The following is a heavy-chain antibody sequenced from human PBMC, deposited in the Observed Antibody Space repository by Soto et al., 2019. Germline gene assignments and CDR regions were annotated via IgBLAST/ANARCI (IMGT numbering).Heavy chain of an antibody. D-gene: IGHD3-22*01. V-gene: IGHV4-34*01. CDR3: STRAYDTNGYYRFAP. J-gene: IGHJ5*02. CDR2: INHSGRV. CDR1: GGSFSGHS. Sequence: QVQLQQWGAGLLKPSETLSLTCAVYGGSFSGHSWTWIRQSPGKGLEWIGDINHSGRVNYSQSLKSRVTISLDTSKHQFSLTLGAVTDADTAMYYCSTRAYDTNGYYRFAPWGHGTLVTVSS.